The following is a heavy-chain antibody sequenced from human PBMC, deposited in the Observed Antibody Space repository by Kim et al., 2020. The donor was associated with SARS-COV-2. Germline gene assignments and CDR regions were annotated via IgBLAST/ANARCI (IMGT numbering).Heavy chain of an antibody. J-gene: IGHJ4*02. V-gene: IGHV4-34*01. CDR2: INHSGST. CDR3: ARGYGERPIDY. Sequence: SETLSLTCAVYGGSFSAYYWSWIRQPPGKGLEWIGEINHSGSTNYNPSLKSRVTISVDTSKNQFSLKLSSVTAADTAVYDCARGYGERPIDYWCQGTLVT. D-gene: IGHD4-17*01. CDR1: GGSFSAYY.